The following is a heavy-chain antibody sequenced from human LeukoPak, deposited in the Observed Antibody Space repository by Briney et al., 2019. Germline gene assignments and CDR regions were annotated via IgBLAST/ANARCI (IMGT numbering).Heavy chain of an antibody. V-gene: IGHV3-23*01. CDR1: GFTFSSYG. Sequence: GGSLRLSCAASGFTFSSYGMSWVRQAPGKGLEWVSAISGSGGSTYYADSVKGRFTISRDNSKNTLYLQMNSLRAEDTAVYYCAKDYGDYGLFDYWGQGTLVTVSS. J-gene: IGHJ4*02. CDR3: AKDYGDYGLFDY. D-gene: IGHD4-17*01. CDR2: ISGSGGST.